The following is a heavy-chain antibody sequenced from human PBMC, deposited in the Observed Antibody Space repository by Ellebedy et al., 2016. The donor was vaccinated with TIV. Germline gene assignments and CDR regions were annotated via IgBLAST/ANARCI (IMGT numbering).Heavy chain of an antibody. D-gene: IGHD2-15*01. CDR3: AREIVVVVAATDGFDI. J-gene: IGHJ3*02. V-gene: IGHV3-21*01. CDR2: ISISSNDI. CDR1: GFTFISYS. Sequence: PGGSLRLSCAASGFTFISYSMNWVRKAPGKGLELVSSISISSNDIYYADSVRGRFTISRDNAKNSLYLQLNSLRAEDTAVYYCAREIVVVVAATDGFDIWGQGTMVTVSS.